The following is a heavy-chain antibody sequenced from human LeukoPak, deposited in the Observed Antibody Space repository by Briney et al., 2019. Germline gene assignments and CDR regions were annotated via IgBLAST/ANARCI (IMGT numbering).Heavy chain of an antibody. Sequence: VASVKVSCKASGYTFTSCYMHWVRQAPGQGLEWMGIINPSGGSTSYAQKFQGRVTMTRDTSTSTVYMELSSLRSEDTAVYYCARDYKERDAFDIWGQGTMVTVSS. CDR1: GYTFTSCY. D-gene: IGHD1-14*01. CDR3: ARDYKERDAFDI. CDR2: INPSGGST. J-gene: IGHJ3*02. V-gene: IGHV1-46*01.